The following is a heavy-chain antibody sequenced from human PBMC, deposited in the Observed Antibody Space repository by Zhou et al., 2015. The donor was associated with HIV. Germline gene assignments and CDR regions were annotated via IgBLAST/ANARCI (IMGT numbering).Heavy chain of an antibody. J-gene: IGHJ6*02. V-gene: IGHV1-69*02. CDR3: ACPRPRVPAAYYYGMDV. Sequence: QVQLVQSGAEVKKPGSSVKVSCKASGGTFSSYTISWVRQAPGQGLEWMGRIIPILGIANYAQKFQGRVTITADKSTSTAYMELSSLRSEDTAVYYCACPRPRVPAAYYYGMDVWGQGTTVTVSS. CDR1: GGTFSSYT. D-gene: IGHD2-2*01. CDR2: IIPILGIA.